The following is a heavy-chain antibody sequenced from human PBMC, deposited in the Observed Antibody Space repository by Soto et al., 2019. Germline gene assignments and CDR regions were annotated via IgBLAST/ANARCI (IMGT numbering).Heavy chain of an antibody. CDR2: IVTLPGTT. V-gene: IGHV1-69*01. J-gene: IGHJ3*01. CDR1: GGTFTKYA. D-gene: IGHD6-19*01. CDR3: ASGVGGLGGSSGWPDYAFDV. Sequence: QVQLVQSGAAVRKPGSSVKVSCKASGGTFTKYAITWVRQAPRQGLEWMGGIVTLPGTTNYAQKFRGRVTISADESTRTAYSELISLRSEDTGVYYCASGVGGLGGSSGWPDYAFDVWGQGTMVIVSS.